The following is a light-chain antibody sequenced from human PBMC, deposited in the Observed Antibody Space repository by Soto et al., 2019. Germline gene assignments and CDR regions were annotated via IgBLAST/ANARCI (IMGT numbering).Light chain of an antibody. CDR2: KAS. CDR1: QSISSW. Sequence: DIQMTQSPSTLSASVGDRVTITCRASQSISSWLAWYQQKPGKAPKLLIYKASSLESGVPSRFSGSGSGTEFTLTISSLQPDDFATYYGQQYNSLWTFGQGTKGEIK. V-gene: IGKV1-5*03. J-gene: IGKJ1*01. CDR3: QQYNSLWT.